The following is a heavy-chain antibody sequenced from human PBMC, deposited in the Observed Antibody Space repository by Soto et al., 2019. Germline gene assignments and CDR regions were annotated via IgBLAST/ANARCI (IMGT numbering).Heavy chain of an antibody. V-gene: IGHV4-4*07. CDR1: GGSINSYY. CDR3: AGDKGYNYYGMDV. J-gene: IGHJ6*02. CDR2: VFSSGST. Sequence: SETLSLTCTVSGGSINSYYWTWIRQPAGKGLEWIGRVFSSGSTNYNPSLKSRVTMSVDTSKNQFSLKLSSVTVADTAVYFCAGDKGYNYYGMDVWGQGTTVTVSS.